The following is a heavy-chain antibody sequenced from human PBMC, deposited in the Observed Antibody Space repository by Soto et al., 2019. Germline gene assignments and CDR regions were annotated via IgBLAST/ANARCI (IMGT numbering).Heavy chain of an antibody. CDR2: ISSSSSTI. CDR1: GFTFGSYS. V-gene: IGHV3-48*01. Sequence: PGGSLRLSCAASGFTFGSYSMNWVRQAPGKGLEWVSYISSSSSTIYYADSVKGRFTISRDNAKNSLYLQMNSLRAEDTAVYYCARGAYLNWFDPWGQGTLVTVS. CDR3: ARGAYLNWFDP. J-gene: IGHJ5*02.